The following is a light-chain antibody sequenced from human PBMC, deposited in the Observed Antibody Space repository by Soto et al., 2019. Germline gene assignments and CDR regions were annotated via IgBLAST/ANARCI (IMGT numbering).Light chain of an antibody. Sequence: GDRVTITCRASQSITNYLNWYQHKPGKVPKLLIYAASSLQSGVPRRFSGSGSGTDFTLTINSLRPEDFATYYCQQSYRTPLTFGGGTKIEIK. CDR1: QSITNY. J-gene: IGKJ4*01. CDR3: QQSYRTPLT. V-gene: IGKV1-39*01. CDR2: AAS.